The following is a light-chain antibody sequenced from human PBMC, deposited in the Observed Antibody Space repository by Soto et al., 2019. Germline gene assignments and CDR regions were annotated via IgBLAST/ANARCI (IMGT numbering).Light chain of an antibody. Sequence: ALTQPRSVSGSPGQSVTISCTGTSSDVGRYNYVSWYQHHPGTAPKVMIYDVSERPSGVPDRFSGSKSGNTASLTISGLQAEDEADYYCCSYAGSPRFVFGTGTKLTVL. V-gene: IGLV2-11*01. J-gene: IGLJ1*01. CDR2: DVS. CDR1: SSDVGRYNY. CDR3: CSYAGSPRFV.